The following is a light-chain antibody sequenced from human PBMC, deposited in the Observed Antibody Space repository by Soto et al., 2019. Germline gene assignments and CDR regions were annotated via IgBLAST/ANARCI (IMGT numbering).Light chain of an antibody. CDR3: SSYTSSSTRV. V-gene: IGLV2-14*01. Sequence: QSVLTQPASVSGSPGQSLTISCTGTSSDVGGYNFVSWYQQHPGEAPKLMIYEVSNRPSGVSSRFSGSKSGNTASLTISGLQAEDEADYYCSSYTSSSTRVFGTGTKVTVL. J-gene: IGLJ1*01. CDR2: EVS. CDR1: SSDVGGYNF.